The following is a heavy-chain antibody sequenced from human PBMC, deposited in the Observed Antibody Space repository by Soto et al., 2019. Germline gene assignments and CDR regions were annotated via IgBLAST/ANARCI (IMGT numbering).Heavy chain of an antibody. Sequence: ASVKVSCKASGYTFTSYGISLVRQAPGQGLEWMGWISAYNGNTNYAQKLQGRVTMTTDTSTSTAYMELRSLRSDDTAVYYCARDWSGAGKRITIFGVVIPPGNWFDPWGQGTLVTVSS. CDR2: ISAYNGNT. V-gene: IGHV1-18*01. CDR1: GYTFTSYG. D-gene: IGHD3-3*01. J-gene: IGHJ5*02. CDR3: ARDWSGAGKRITIFGVVIPPGNWFDP.